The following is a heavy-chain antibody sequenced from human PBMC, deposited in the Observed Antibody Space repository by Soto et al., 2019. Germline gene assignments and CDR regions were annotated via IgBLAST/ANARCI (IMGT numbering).Heavy chain of an antibody. Sequence: SETLSLTCAVYGGSFSGYYWSWIRQPPGKGLEWIGEINHSGSTYYNPSLKSRVTISVDTSKNQFSLKLSSVTAADTAVYYCARYLYYDFVYWGQGTLVTVSS. CDR3: ARYLYYDFVY. CDR1: GGSFSGYY. CDR2: INHSGST. V-gene: IGHV4-34*01. J-gene: IGHJ4*02. D-gene: IGHD3-3*01.